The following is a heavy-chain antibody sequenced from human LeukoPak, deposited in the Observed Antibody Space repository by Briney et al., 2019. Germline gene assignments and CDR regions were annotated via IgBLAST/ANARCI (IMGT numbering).Heavy chain of an antibody. CDR3: ARASRSVVGATPLFDY. D-gene: IGHD1-26*01. CDR1: ESTFTDCY. J-gene: IGHJ4*02. CDR2: INLNSGDT. Sequence: GASVKVSCKASESTFTDCYMHWVRQAPGQGLEWMGWINLNSGDTNFAQKFQGRAPMTRDPSISTASMALTRLRSDDTAVYYCARASRSVVGATPLFDYWGQGTLVTVSS. V-gene: IGHV1-2*02.